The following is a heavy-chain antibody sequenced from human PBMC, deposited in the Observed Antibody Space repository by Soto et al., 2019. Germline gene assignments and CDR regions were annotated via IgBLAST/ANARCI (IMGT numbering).Heavy chain of an antibody. Sequence: QVQLVQSGDEVKKPGASVKVSCKASGYIFVNYGIAWVRQAPGQGLEWMGWISPYTGNTHSATKVQGRLTMTTDKSTSTAYMELGSLTSDDTAVYYCVMLDNYVTPTPQDVWGQGTTVTVSS. CDR2: ISPYTGNT. CDR1: GYIFVNYG. J-gene: IGHJ6*02. CDR3: VMLDNYVTPTPQDV. D-gene: IGHD3-16*01. V-gene: IGHV1-18*01.